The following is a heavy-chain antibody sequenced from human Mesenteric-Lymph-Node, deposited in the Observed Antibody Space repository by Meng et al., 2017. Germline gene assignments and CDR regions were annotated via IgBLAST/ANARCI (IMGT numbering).Heavy chain of an antibody. D-gene: IGHD6-13*01. J-gene: IGHJ6*02. CDR3: ARASYSSSWYLPSDYYYYGMDV. V-gene: IGHV1-46*01. CDR2: INPSGGST. Sequence: ASVKVSCKASGYTFTSYYMHWVRQAPGQGLEWMGIINPSGGSTSYAQKFQGRVTMTRDTSTSTVYMELSSLRSEDTAVYYCARASYSSSWYLPSDYYYYGMDVWGQGTTVTVSS. CDR1: GYTFTSYY.